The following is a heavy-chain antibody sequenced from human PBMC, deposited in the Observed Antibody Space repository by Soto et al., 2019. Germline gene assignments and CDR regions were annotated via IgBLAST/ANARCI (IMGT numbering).Heavy chain of an antibody. D-gene: IGHD6-19*01. J-gene: IGHJ4*02. CDR3: AREYSSGWSKD. CDR2: MNPNSGNT. CDR1: GYTFTSYD. Sequence: QVQLVQSGAEVKKPGASVKVSCKASGYTFTSYDINWVRQATGQGLEWMGWMNPNSGNTGYAQKFQGRXTXTGXTSMSTAYMELSSLRSEDTAVYYCAREYSSGWSKDWGQGTLVTVSS. V-gene: IGHV1-8*01.